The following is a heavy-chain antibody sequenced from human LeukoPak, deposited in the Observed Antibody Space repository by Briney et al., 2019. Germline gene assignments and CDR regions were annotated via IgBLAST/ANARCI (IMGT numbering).Heavy chain of an antibody. CDR2: VNTNSGGT. CDR1: GYTFTGYY. V-gene: IGHV1-2*02. Sequence: GASVKVSCKASGYTFTGYYMHWVRQAPGQGLEWMGWVNTNSGGTNYAQKLQGRVTMTTDTSTSTAYMELRSLRSDDTAVYYCARKGSSWYSRYYFDYWGQGTLVTVSS. J-gene: IGHJ4*02. CDR3: ARKGSSWYSRYYFDY. D-gene: IGHD6-13*01.